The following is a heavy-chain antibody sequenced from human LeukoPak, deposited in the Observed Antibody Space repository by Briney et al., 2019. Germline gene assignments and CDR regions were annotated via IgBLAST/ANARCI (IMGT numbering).Heavy chain of an antibody. Sequence: GGSLRLSCAASGFTFSSYSMNWVRQAPGKGLEWVSSISSSSSYIYYADSVKGRFTISRDNAKNSLYLQMNSLRAEDTALYYCARPDIFFDAFDIWGQGTMVTVSS. CDR3: ARPDIFFDAFDI. V-gene: IGHV3-21*01. CDR1: GFTFSSYS. CDR2: ISSSSSYI. D-gene: IGHD3-9*01. J-gene: IGHJ3*02.